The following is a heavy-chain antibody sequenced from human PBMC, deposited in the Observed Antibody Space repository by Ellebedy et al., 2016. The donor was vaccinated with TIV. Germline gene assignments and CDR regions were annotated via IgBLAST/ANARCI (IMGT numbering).Heavy chain of an antibody. J-gene: IGHJ4*02. CDR3: ARSCSPSCWECLEY. CDR1: GYSITSPYY. V-gene: IGHV4-31*03. D-gene: IGHD2-2*01. Sequence: SETLSLTXTVFGYSITSPYYWGWVRQHPGKGPEWIGYIYSSGNTFYNPSLKSRVVISVDTSNNQFSLKLSSVTAADTAMYYCARSCSPSCWECLEYWGQGVLVTVSS. CDR2: IYSSGNT.